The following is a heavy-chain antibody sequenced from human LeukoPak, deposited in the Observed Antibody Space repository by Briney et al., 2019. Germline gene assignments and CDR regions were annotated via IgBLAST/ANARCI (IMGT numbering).Heavy chain of an antibody. J-gene: IGHJ4*02. V-gene: IGHV4-59*11. CDR1: GGSINSHY. CDR3: ARDLLYHYYGSGSYSNKPLGY. CDR2: ISYNGIT. D-gene: IGHD3-10*01. Sequence: SESLSLTCTVSGGSINSHYLSWIRQPPGKGLEWIGYISYNGITNNNPSLKSRLSISVDTSKTQFSLKLTSVTAADTAVYYCARDLLYHYYGSGSYSNKPLGYWGQGTLVTISS.